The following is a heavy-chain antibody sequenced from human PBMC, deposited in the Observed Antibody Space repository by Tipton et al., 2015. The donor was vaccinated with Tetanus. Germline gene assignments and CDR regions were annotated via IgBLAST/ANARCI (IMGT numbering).Heavy chain of an antibody. CDR3: ARTSGGTREYYGIKY. Sequence: QSGPEVKKPGSSVKLSCKGSGGTFNNFPISWVRQAPGQGLEWMGEIIPTFDTRTYAHKFQGRLTITADRSTRTAYMELSSLRSEDSAVYFCARTSGGTREYYGIKYWGQGTLVTVSS. J-gene: IGHJ4*02. CDR1: GGTFNNFP. D-gene: IGHD2/OR15-2a*01. CDR2: IIPTFDTR. V-gene: IGHV1-69*06.